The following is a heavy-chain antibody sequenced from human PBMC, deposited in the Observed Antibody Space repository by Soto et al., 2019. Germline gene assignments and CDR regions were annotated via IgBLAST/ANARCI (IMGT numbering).Heavy chain of an antibody. Sequence: SETLSLTCTVSGGSISSGGYYWIWIRQHPGKGLEGIGYINYSGSTYYNPSLKSRVTISGDTSQNQFSLKLSSVTAADTAVYFCARGDTAMGIDYWGQGTLVTVSS. CDR1: GGSISSGGYY. D-gene: IGHD5-18*01. CDR2: INYSGST. V-gene: IGHV4-31*03. CDR3: ARGDTAMGIDY. J-gene: IGHJ4*02.